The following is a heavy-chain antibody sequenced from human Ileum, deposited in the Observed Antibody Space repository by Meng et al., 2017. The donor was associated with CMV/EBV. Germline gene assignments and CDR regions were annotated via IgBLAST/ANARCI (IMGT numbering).Heavy chain of an antibody. CDR1: RGSINYNS. J-gene: IGHJ4*02. D-gene: IGHD3-10*01. CDR3: ARWSGSESYPSADY. V-gene: IGHV4-59*01. Sequence: GSLRLSCTVSRGSINYNSLSWIRQSARKGLEWIGSVSYSGSTNYNASLKSRVSISMDTSENQFSLKVTSVTAGDTAVYYCARWSGSESYPSADYWGQGTLVTVSS. CDR2: VSYSGST.